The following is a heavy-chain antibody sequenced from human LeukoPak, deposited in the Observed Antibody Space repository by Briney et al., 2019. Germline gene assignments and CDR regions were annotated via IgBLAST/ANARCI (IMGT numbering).Heavy chain of an antibody. CDR2: IYYSGST. D-gene: IGHD3-22*01. CDR3: ARGPYYYDSSGYSSLDY. V-gene: IGHV4-59*01. CDR1: GGSISSYY. J-gene: IGHJ4*02. Sequence: PSETLSLTCTVSGGSISSYYWSWIRQPPGKGLEWIGYIYYSGSTNYNPSLKSRVTISVDTSKNLFSLKVNSVTAADTAVYYCARGPYYYDSSGYSSLDYWGQGTLVTVSS.